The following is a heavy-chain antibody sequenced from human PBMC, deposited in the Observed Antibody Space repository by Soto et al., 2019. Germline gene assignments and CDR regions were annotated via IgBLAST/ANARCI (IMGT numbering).Heavy chain of an antibody. D-gene: IGHD3-3*01. J-gene: IGHJ6*03. CDR1: GFTFSEFY. Sequence: QVQLVESGGGLVKPGGSLRLSCAASGFTFSEFYMSWIRQAPGKGLETVAYISGSGSTIHYADSVRGRFTISRDNAKNSLDLHMNGLRGGDTAVYYGARDHYGTPGTARGYYYMDVWGKGTTVTVSS. V-gene: IGHV3-11*01. CDR3: ARDHYGTPGTARGYYYMDV. CDR2: ISGSGSTI.